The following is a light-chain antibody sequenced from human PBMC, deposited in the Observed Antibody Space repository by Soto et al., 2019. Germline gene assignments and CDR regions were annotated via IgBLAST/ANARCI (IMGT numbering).Light chain of an antibody. J-gene: IGLJ1*01. Sequence: QSALTQPPSASGSPGQSVTISCTGTSSDVGGYNYFSWYQQHPGKAPKLMIYEVSKRHSGVPDRFSCSKSGNTASLTVSGLQAEDEADYYCSSYAGSNTYVFGTGTKLTVL. CDR3: SSYAGSNTYV. V-gene: IGLV2-8*01. CDR1: SSDVGGYNY. CDR2: EVS.